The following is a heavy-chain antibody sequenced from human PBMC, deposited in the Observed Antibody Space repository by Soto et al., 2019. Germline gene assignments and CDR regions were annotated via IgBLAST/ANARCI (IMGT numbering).Heavy chain of an antibody. CDR3: ARDPTNRIVGAPPFDY. J-gene: IGHJ4*02. CDR1: GGTFSSYT. CDR2: IIPILGIA. Sequence: QVQLVQSGAEVKKPGSSVKVSCKASGGTFSSYTISWVRQAPGQGLEWMGRIIPILGIANYAQKFQGRVTITADKSTSTAYLELSSLRSEDTAVYYCARDPTNRIVGAPPFDYWGQGTLVTVSS. V-gene: IGHV1-69*02. D-gene: IGHD1-26*01.